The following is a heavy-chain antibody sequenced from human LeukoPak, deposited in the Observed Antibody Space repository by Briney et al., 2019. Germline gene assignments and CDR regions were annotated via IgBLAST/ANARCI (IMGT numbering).Heavy chain of an antibody. J-gene: IGHJ4*02. CDR2: IYPGDSDT. V-gene: IGHV5-51*01. CDR1: GYSFSTHW. CDR3: ARRKGLAGYFDY. Sequence: GESLKISCQGSGYSFSTHWIGWVRQMPGKGLEYMAIIYPGDSDTRYSPSFQGQVTISADKSISTAYLQWSSLKASDTAMYYCARRKGLAGYFDYWGQGTLVTVSS. D-gene: IGHD2-21*01.